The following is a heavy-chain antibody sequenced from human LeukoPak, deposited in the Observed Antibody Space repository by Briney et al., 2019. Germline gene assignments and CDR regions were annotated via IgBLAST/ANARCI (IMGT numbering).Heavy chain of an antibody. D-gene: IGHD3-10*01. Sequence: GGSLRLSCAASGFTFSNYAMHWVCQAPGKGLEWVAVISFDGTNKYYANSVQGRFTISRDNSKNTLYLQMNSLRTEDTALYYCARDMYDNGWSSFDYWGQGTLVTVSS. CDR3: ARDMYDNGWSSFDY. J-gene: IGHJ4*02. CDR1: GFTFSNYA. V-gene: IGHV3-30-3*01. CDR2: ISFDGTNK.